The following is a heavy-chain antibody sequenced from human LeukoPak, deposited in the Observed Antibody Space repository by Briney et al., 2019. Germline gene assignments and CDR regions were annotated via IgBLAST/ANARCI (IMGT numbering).Heavy chain of an antibody. J-gene: IGHJ4*02. CDR2: IYHSGST. CDR3: ASGSGVWFGESNRLDY. CDR1: GGSISSGGYY. Sequence: SETLSLTCTVSGGSISSGGYYWSWIRQPPGKGLEWIGYIYHSGSTYYNPSLKSRVTISVDRSKNQFSLKLSSVTAADTAVYYCASGSGVWFGESNRLDYWGQGTLVTVSS. V-gene: IGHV4-30-2*01. D-gene: IGHD3-10*01.